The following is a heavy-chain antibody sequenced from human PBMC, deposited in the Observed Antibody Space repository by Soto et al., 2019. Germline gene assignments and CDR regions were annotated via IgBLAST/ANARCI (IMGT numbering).Heavy chain of an antibody. J-gene: IGHJ6*02. CDR1: GFTFSNAW. CDR3: TTPQIQLWLGTYYYYGMDV. V-gene: IGHV3-15*01. Sequence: GGSLRLSCAASGFTFSNAWMSWVRQAPGKGLEWVGRIKSKTDGGTTDYAAPVKGRFTISRDDSKNTLYLQMNSLKTEDTAVYYCTTPQIQLWLGTYYYYGMDVWGQGTTVTVSS. CDR2: IKSKTDGGTT. D-gene: IGHD5-18*01.